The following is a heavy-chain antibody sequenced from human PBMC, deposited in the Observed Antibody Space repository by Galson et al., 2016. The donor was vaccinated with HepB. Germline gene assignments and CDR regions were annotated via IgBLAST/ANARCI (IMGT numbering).Heavy chain of an antibody. V-gene: IGHV3-74*01. Sequence: SLRLSCAASGFNFRSYWMHWVRQVPGKGLVWVSRISSDETDIIYADSVKGRFTVSRDNAKNTLYLQMNSLRAEDTAVYYCAREHGGKRHVNWFFDLWGRGAMVTVSS. CDR2: ISSDETDI. CDR3: AREHGGKRHVNWFFDL. CDR1: GFNFRSYW. J-gene: IGHJ2*01. D-gene: IGHD4-23*01.